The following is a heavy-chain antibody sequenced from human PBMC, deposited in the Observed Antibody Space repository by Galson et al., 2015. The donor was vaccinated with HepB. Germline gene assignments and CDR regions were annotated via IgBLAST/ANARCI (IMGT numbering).Heavy chain of an antibody. CDR1: GYTFTTYF. CDR3: AREAPGSAYSDY. Sequence: SLRVSCKASGYTFTTYFLHWVRQAPGQGLEYVGVICPDGAAKYYAQTVKGRVTTTRDTSTSTVYMHISSLTSEDTAVYYCAREAPGSAYSDYLGQG. CDR2: ICPDGAAK. D-gene: IGHD3-10*01. V-gene: IGHV1-46*04. J-gene: IGHJ4*02.